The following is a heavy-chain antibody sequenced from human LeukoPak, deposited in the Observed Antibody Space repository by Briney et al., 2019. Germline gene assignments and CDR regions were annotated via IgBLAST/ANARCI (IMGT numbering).Heavy chain of an antibody. D-gene: IGHD3-10*01. V-gene: IGHV3-23*01. CDR3: AKEKEFYFDN. Sequence: GGSLRLSCAASGFTFRSHAMSWVRQAPGKGLQFVSGLIENGATTYYADSVKGRFTISRENAKNSLSLQINSLKAEDTAVYYCAKEKEFYFDNWGQGALVTVSS. CDR2: LIENGATT. CDR1: GFTFRSHA. J-gene: IGHJ4*02.